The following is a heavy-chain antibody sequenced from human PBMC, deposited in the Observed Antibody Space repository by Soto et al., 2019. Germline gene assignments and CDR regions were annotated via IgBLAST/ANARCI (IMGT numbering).Heavy chain of an antibody. Sequence: QVQLVQSGAEVKKPGSSVKVSCKASGGTFSSYAISWVRQAPGQGLEWMGGIIPIFGTANYAQKFQGRVTITADESTSTAYMELSSLRSEDTAVDYCARRYCSGDSCYYYGMDVWGQGTTVTVSS. CDR1: GGTFSSYA. J-gene: IGHJ6*02. CDR3: ARRYCSGDSCYYYGMDV. CDR2: IIPIFGTA. V-gene: IGHV1-69*12. D-gene: IGHD2-15*01.